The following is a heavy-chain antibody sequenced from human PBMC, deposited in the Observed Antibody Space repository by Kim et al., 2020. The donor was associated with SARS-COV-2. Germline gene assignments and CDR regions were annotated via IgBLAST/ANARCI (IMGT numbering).Heavy chain of an antibody. D-gene: IGHD3-3*01. J-gene: IGHJ4*02. CDR2: ISGNSLTI. Sequence: GGSLRLSCAASGFTFSDYSMNWVRQAPGKGLQWVSYISGNSLTIYYADSVRGRFTISRDNAKNSLYLHMNSLRDEDTALYYCVRDFNRIDGNYWGQGTLVTVSS. CDR3: VRDFNRIDGNY. V-gene: IGHV3-48*02. CDR1: GFTFSDYS.